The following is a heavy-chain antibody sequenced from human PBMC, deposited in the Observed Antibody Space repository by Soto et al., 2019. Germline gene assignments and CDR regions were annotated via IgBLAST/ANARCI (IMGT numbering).Heavy chain of an antibody. J-gene: IGHJ4*02. D-gene: IGHD3-3*01. V-gene: IGHV3-23*01. CDR3: AKWSYLDY. Sequence: GGSLRLSCAASGFSFSSYAMSWVRQAPGNGLEWVSTISGSDGKTYYADSVKGRFSISRDTSKNTLYLQMNSLRVDDTAVYYCAKWSYLDYWGQGTRVTVSS. CDR2: ISGSDGKT. CDR1: GFSFSSYA.